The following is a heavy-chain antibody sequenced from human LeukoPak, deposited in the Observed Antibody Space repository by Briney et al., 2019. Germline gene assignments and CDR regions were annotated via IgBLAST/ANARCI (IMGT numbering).Heavy chain of an antibody. CDR1: GGSISSYY. CDR2: IYYSGST. J-gene: IGHJ4*02. D-gene: IGHD1-26*01. V-gene: IGHV4-59*08. Sequence: PSETLSLTCTVSGGSISSYYWSWIRQPPGKGQEWIGYIYYSGSTYYNPSLKSRVTISVDTSKNQFSLKLSSVTAADTAVYYCARRARSGGSYYWGQGTLVTVSS. CDR3: ARRARSGGSYY.